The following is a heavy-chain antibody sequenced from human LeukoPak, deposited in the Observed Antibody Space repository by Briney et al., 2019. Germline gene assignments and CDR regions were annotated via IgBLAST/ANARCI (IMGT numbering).Heavy chain of an antibody. CDR2: ISAYNGNT. J-gene: IGHJ6*02. D-gene: IGHD5-12*01. V-gene: IGHV1-18*01. CDR3: ARDLDIVATSNAEGYYYYGMDV. CDR1: GYTFTSYG. Sequence: ASVKVSCKASGYTFTSYGISWVRQAPGQGLEWMGWISAYNGNTNYAQKLQGRVTMTTDTSTSTASMELRSLRSDDTAVYYCARDLDIVATSNAEGYYYYGMDVWGQGTTVTVSS.